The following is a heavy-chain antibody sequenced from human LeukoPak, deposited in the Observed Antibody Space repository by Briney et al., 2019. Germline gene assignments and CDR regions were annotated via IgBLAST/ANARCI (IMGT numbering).Heavy chain of an antibody. CDR1: GYTFTSYD. V-gene: IGHV1-2*02. J-gene: IGHJ5*02. CDR2: INPNSGGT. D-gene: IGHD1/OR15-1a*01. Sequence: ASVKVSCKASGYTFTSYDINWVRQATGQGLEWMGWINPNSGGTNYAQKFQGRVTMTRDTSISTAYMELSRLRSDDTAVYYCARARTLRRNNQLYNWFDPWGQGTLVTVSS. CDR3: ARARTLRRNNQLYNWFDP.